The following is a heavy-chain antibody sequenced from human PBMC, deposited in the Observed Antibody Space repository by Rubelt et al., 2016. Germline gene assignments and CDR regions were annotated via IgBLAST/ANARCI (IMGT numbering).Heavy chain of an antibody. CDR1: GSTFSNYA. CDR2: ISGSGGNT. Sequence: VQLLDSGGGLVQPGGSLRLSCATSGSTFSNYAMSWVRQAPGKGLEWVSAISGSGGNTYYADFAKGRFTLSRDNSKNTLYLQMNSLRAEDTAVYYCAREVLFYGMDVWGQGTTVTVSS. CDR3: AREVLFYGMDV. J-gene: IGHJ6*02. V-gene: IGHV3-23*01.